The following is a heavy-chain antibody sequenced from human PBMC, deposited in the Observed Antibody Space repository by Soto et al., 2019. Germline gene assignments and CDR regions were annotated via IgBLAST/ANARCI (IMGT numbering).Heavy chain of an antibody. V-gene: IGHV1-3*01. D-gene: IGHD1-7*01. CDR2: INAGNGNT. J-gene: IGHJ4*02. CDR1: GYTFTCYA. CDR3: ARDPPRTGTTRY. Sequence: ASVKVSCKASGYTFTCYAMHWVRQAPGQRLEWMGWINAGNGNTKYSQKFQGRVTITRDTSAGTAYMELSSLRSEDTAVYYCARDPPRTGTTRYWGQGTLVTVSS.